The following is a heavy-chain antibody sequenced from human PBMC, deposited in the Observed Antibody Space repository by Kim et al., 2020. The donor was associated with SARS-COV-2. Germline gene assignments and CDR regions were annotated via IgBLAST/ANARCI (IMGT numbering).Heavy chain of an antibody. CDR2: ST. D-gene: IGHD3-22*01. CDR3: ARGLGMIVVL. V-gene: IGHV4-34*01. J-gene: IGHJ4*02. Sequence: STNYTPSLKSRVTISVVTSKNQFSLKLSCVTAADTAVYYCARGLGMIVVLWGQGTLVTVSS.